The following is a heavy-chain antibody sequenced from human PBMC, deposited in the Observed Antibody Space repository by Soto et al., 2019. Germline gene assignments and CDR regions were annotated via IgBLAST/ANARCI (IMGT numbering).Heavy chain of an antibody. CDR3: AREGLLARYCSGGSCYSGGDY. J-gene: IGHJ4*02. V-gene: IGHV1-18*01. D-gene: IGHD2-15*01. Sequence: ASVKVSCKASGYTFTSYGISWVRQAPGQGLEWMGWISAYNGNTNYAQKLQGRVTMTTDTSTSTAYMELRSLRSDDTAVYYCAREGLLARYCSGGSCYSGGDYWGQGTLVTVSS. CDR2: ISAYNGNT. CDR1: GYTFTSYG.